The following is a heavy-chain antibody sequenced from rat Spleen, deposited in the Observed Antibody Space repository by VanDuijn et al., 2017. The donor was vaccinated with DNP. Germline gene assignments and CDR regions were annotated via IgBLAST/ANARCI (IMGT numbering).Heavy chain of an antibody. V-gene: IGHV3-1*01. CDR3: ARLEFGGYTYYFDY. D-gene: IGHD1-11*01. J-gene: IGHJ2*01. CDR2: INFSGTT. CDR1: GYSISSGY. Sequence: EMQLQESGPGLVKPSQSLSLTCSVTGYSISSGYGWNWIRRFPGNKMEWMGYINFSGTTNYNPSLKSRISITRDTSKNQFFLQLNSVTTEDTATYYCARLEFGGYTYYFDYWGQGVMVTVSS.